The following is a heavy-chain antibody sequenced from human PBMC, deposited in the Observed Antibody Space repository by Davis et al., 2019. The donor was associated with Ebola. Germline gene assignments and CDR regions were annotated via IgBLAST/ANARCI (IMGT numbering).Heavy chain of an antibody. Sequence: AASVKVSCKGSGYSFSDYYMHWVQGAPGQGLEWVGGIIPIIARENYAQKFQGRVTISADESTNTAYMELRSLRSEDTAVYYCARGDIVTDQVEYFDYWGQGTLVTVSS. D-gene: IGHD5-12*01. CDR2: IIPIIARE. CDR1: GYSFSDYY. J-gene: IGHJ4*02. V-gene: IGHV1-69*13. CDR3: ARGDIVTDQVEYFDY.